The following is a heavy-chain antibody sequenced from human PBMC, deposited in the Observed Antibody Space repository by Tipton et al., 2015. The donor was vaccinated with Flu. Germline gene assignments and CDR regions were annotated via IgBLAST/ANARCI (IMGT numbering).Heavy chain of an antibody. V-gene: IGHV4-38-2*01. Sequence: TLSLTCSVSGDSIGSDYYWGWIRQSPGKGLEWIANMYRSGNTYYNPSLQSRVTTSIDKSKNQFSLKLTSVTAADTAIYYCARHTGDSVRGVIDYWGQGTLVTVSS. J-gene: IGHJ4*02. CDR3: ARHTGDSVRGVIDY. CDR1: GDSIGSDYY. CDR2: MYRSGNT. D-gene: IGHD3-10*02.